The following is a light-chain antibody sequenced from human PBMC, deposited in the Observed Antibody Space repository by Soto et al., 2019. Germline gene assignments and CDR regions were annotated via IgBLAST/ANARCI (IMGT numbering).Light chain of an antibody. Sequence: QSALTQPASVSGSPGQSITISCTVTSSDVGGYNYVSWYQQHPGKAPKLMIYEVSNRPSGVSNRFSGSKSGNTASLTISGLQAEDEADYYCSSYTSSSTWVFGGATKLTVL. CDR2: EVS. CDR1: SSDVGGYNY. CDR3: SSYTSSSTWV. J-gene: IGLJ3*02. V-gene: IGLV2-14*01.